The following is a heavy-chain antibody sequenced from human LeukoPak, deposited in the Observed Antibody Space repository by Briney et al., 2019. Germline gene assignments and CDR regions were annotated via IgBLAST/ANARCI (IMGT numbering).Heavy chain of an antibody. CDR3: ARGGRRDFWSGYSENWFDP. Sequence: GASVKVFCKASGYTFTGYYMHWVRQATGQGLEWMGWINPNSGGTNYAQKFQGRVTMTRDTSISTAYMELSRLRSDDTAVYYCARGGRRDFWSGYSENWFDPWGQGTLVTVSS. CDR2: INPNSGGT. J-gene: IGHJ5*02. D-gene: IGHD3-3*01. V-gene: IGHV1-2*02. CDR1: GYTFTGYY.